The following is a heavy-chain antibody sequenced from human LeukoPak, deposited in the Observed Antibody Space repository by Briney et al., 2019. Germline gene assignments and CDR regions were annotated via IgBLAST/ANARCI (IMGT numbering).Heavy chain of an antibody. D-gene: IGHD3-10*01. V-gene: IGHV4-59*01. CDR3: ARGRLGGSGSYYNVLDY. CDR1: GGPISSYY. CDR2: ISYSGST. Sequence: SETLSLTCTVSGGPISSYYWSWIRQPPGKGLEWIGYISYSGSTNYNPPLKSRVTISVDTSRNQFSLKLSSVTAADTAVYYCARGRLGGSGSYYNVLDYWGQGALVTVSS. J-gene: IGHJ4*02.